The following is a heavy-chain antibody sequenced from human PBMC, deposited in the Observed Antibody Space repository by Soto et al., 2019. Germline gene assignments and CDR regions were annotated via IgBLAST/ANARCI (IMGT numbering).Heavy chain of an antibody. CDR1: GIVFSDY. CDR3: ARLPFPWGWFDP. Sequence: QVPLVESGGGLVKPGGSLRLSCAASGIVFSDYMSWVCQAPGKGLEWLSYISGSGRTIYSADSVKGRFTISRDNATNSLYLQMDNVRTEDTAVYYCARLPFPWGWFDPWGQGTLVTVSS. V-gene: IGHV3-11*01. D-gene: IGHD3-16*01. CDR2: ISGSGRTI. J-gene: IGHJ5*02.